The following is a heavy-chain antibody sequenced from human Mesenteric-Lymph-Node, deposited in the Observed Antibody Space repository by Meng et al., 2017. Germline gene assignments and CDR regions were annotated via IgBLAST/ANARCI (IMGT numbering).Heavy chain of an antibody. CDR1: GGSISSSYW. CDR2: IYHSGST. V-gene: IGHV4-4*02. J-gene: IGHJ4*02. D-gene: IGHD6-19*01. CDR3: ARVGQWLPIDY. Sequence: VHLHSPCPRLVKPSGTLSITDAVSGGSISSSYWLSLVRQPPGKGLEWIGEIYHSGSTNYNPSLKSRVTISVGKSKNQFSLNLSSVPAADTAVYYCARVGQWLPIDYWGQGTLVTVSS.